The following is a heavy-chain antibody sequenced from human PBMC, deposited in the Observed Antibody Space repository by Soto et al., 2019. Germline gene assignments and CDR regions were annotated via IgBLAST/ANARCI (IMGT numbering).Heavy chain of an antibody. CDR1: GFKFSGYP. CDR2: ISSEGGSA. V-gene: IGHV3-64D*06. CDR3: AREGYSYGAIHHAMDV. D-gene: IGHD5-18*01. Sequence: EVQLVESGGGLVQPGGSLRLSCSASGFKFSGYPMHWVRQAPGKGLEYVSTISSEGGSASYADSVKGRLTISRDNSKSTLYLQMTSLSTEDTAVYYCAREGYSYGAIHHAMDVWGQGTSVTVSS. J-gene: IGHJ6*02.